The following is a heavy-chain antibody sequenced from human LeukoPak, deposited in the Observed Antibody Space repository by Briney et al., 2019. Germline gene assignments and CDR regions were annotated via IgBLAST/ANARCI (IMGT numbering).Heavy chain of an antibody. CDR1: GDSVSSNSVT. D-gene: IGHD3-16*01. Sequence: SQTLSLTCAISGDSVSSNSVTWNWLTPSPSRDLDGLGWNYYRSTWYHSYAGCVNIRINTTKNTFNKQFCLQVNSVTPEDTAVYYCARAGAGDGLYDYWGQGTLVTISS. V-gene: IGHV6-1*01. CDR2: NYYRSTWYH. CDR3: ARAGAGDGLYDY. J-gene: IGHJ4*02.